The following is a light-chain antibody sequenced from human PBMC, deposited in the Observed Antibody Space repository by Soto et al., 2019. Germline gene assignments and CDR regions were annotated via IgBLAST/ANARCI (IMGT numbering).Light chain of an antibody. CDR2: YGS. CDR3: QVWDSSSDHVV. Sequence: SYELTQPPSVSVAPGKTARITCGGNKIGSKSVHWYQQKPGQAPVLVIYYGSDRPSGIPERFSGSNSGNTATLTISRVEAGDEADYYCQVWDSSSDHVVFGGGTKLTVL. J-gene: IGLJ2*01. V-gene: IGLV3-21*04. CDR1: KIGSKS.